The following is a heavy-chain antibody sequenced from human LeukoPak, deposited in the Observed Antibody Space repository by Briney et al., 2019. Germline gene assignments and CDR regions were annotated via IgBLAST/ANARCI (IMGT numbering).Heavy chain of an antibody. CDR1: GFTFSNYY. CDR2: ISSSGSTI. V-gene: IGHV3-11*01. D-gene: IGHD2-2*01. J-gene: IGHJ4*02. CDR3: ARDKGTRLLLYYFDY. Sequence: GGSLRLSCAASGFTFSNYYMSWIRQAPGKGLEWVSYISSSGSTIYYADSVKGRFTISRDNAKNSLYLQMNSLRAEDTAVYYCARDKGTRLLLYYFDYWGQGTLVTVSS.